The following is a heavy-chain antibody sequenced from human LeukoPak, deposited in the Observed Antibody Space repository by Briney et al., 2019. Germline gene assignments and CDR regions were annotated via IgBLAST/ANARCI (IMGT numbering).Heavy chain of an antibody. J-gene: IGHJ4*02. CDR1: GYTLTELS. D-gene: IGHD3-3*01. Sequence: ASVKVSCKVSGYTLTELSMHWVRQAPGKGLEWMGGFDPEDGETIYAQKFQGRVTMTEDTSTDTAYMELSSLRSEDTAVYYCATLRFLEWSYNYWGQGTLVTVSS. CDR3: ATLRFLEWSYNY. CDR2: FDPEDGET. V-gene: IGHV1-24*01.